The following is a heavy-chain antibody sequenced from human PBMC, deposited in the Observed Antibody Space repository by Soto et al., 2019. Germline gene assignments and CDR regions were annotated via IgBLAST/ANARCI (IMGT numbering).Heavy chain of an antibody. Sequence: EVQLLESGGGLVQPGGSLRLSCETSGFTFSSYAMTWVRQAPGTGLEWVAVINYIGRTTFHAQTVKGRFTISRDNSMNAVFPQIDSLRAEDTAGYYSVKQRGAGKTYCYNMDVWGLGTTVMVSS. V-gene: IGHV3-23*01. CDR3: VKQRGAGKTYCYNMDV. J-gene: IGHJ6*02. CDR1: GFTFSSYA. D-gene: IGHD6-25*01. CDR2: INYIGRTT.